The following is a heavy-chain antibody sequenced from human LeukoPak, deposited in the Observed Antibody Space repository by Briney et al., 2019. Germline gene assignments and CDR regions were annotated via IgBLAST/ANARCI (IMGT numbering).Heavy chain of an antibody. Sequence: PGGSLRLSCAASGFTFSSYGMHWVRQAPGKGLDWVAFIRYDGSNKYYADSVKGRFTISRDNSKNTLYLQMNSLRAEDTAVYYCAKEATLAVAGTLVDYWGQGTLVTVSS. CDR1: GFTFSSYG. J-gene: IGHJ4*02. CDR2: IRYDGSNK. D-gene: IGHD6-19*01. V-gene: IGHV3-30*02. CDR3: AKEATLAVAGTLVDY.